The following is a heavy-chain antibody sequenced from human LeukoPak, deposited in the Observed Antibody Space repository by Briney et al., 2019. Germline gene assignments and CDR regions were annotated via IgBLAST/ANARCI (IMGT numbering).Heavy chain of an antibody. CDR3: ARVPGSPIWFGELSGWFDP. Sequence: GGSLRLSCAASGFTVSSNYMSWVRQAPGKGLEWVSVIYSGGSTYYADSVKGRFTISRDNSKNTLYLQMNSLRAEDTAVYYCARVPGSPIWFGELSGWFDPWGQGTLVTVSS. D-gene: IGHD3-10*01. V-gene: IGHV3-53*01. CDR2: IYSGGST. CDR1: GFTVSSNY. J-gene: IGHJ5*02.